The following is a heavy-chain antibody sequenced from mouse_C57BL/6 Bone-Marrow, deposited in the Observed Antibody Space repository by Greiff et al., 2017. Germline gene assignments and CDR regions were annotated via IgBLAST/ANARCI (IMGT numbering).Heavy chain of an antibody. V-gene: IGHV5-6*01. CDR2: ISSGGSYT. CDR1: GFTFSSYG. CDR3: SRPPYEYLFAY. J-gene: IGHJ3*01. Sequence: DVHLVESGGDLVKPGGSLKLSCAASGFTFSSYGMSWVRQTPDKRLEWVATISSGGSYTYYPDSVKGRFTISRDNAKNTLYLQMSSLKSEDTSMYYCSRPPYEYLFAYWGQGTLVTVSA. D-gene: IGHD5-1*01.